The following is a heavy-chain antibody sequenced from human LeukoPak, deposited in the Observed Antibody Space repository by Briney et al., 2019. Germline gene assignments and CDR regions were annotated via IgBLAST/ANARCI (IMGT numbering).Heavy chain of an antibody. CDR3: ARGPNHYYYMDF. CDR2: INPNGGVT. Sequence: ASMKVSCKASGYSFTGYYIHWVRQAPGRGLEWMGWINPNGGVTKSAQKFQGRVTMTRDMSINTVYMELSGLTSDDTALYYYARGPNHYYYMDFWGKGTTVSVSS. V-gene: IGHV1-2*02. CDR1: GYSFTGYY. J-gene: IGHJ6*03.